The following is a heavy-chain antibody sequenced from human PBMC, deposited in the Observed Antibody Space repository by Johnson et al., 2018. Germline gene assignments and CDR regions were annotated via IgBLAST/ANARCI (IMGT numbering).Heavy chain of an antibody. Sequence: EVQLVETGGDLIQPGGSLRLACAASGFTVSSNYMSWVRQAPGKGLEWVSVIYGEGTTYYANSVKGRFTISRDNSRNTLYLQMNSLRADDTAVYYCACRVGGSGYFDYWGQGTLVTVSS. D-gene: IGHD3-22*01. CDR1: GFTVSSNY. CDR2: IYGEGTT. J-gene: IGHJ4*02. CDR3: ACRVGGSGYFDY. V-gene: IGHV3-53*02.